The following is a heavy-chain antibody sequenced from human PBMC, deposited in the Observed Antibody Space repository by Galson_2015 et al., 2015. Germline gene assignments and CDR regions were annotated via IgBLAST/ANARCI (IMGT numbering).Heavy chain of an antibody. Sequence: SLRLSCAASGFSVRDSFMSWARQAPGQGLEWVSILFNNGAAYYADSVQGRFTISRDNFKNMVFLQMDSLRPEDSAVYYCARGNQVNDNHLDYWGQGTLVTVSS. D-gene: IGHD1-14*01. CDR2: LFNNGAA. J-gene: IGHJ4*02. CDR3: ARGNQVNDNHLDY. V-gene: IGHV3-53*01. CDR1: GFSVRDSF.